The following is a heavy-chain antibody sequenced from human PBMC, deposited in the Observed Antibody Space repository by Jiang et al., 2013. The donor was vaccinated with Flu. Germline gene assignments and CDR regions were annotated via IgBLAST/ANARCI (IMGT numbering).Heavy chain of an antibody. CDR3: AKEGADCSSTSCYDR. J-gene: IGHJ5*02. CDR1: GFTFSSYG. Sequence: VQLLESGGGVVQPGRSLRLSCAASGFTFSSYGMHWVRQAPGKGLEWVAVISYDGSNKYYADSVKGRFTISRDNSKNTLYLQMNSLRAEDTAVYYCAKEGADCSSTSCYDRWGQGTLVTVSS. V-gene: IGHV3-30*18. CDR2: ISYDGSNK. D-gene: IGHD2-2*01.